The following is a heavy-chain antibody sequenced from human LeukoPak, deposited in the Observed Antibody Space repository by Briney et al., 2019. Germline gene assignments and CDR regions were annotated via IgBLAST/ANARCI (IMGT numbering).Heavy chain of an antibody. CDR1: GYTFTSYG. Sequence: GASVKVSCKASGYTFTSYGISWVRQAPGQGLEWMGWISGYNGYTHYAHNLQGRVTMTTDTSTSTAYMEPRSLRSDNTAVYYCARDEARYSAGYYPNWFDPWGQGTLVTVSS. CDR3: ARDEARYSAGYYPNWFDP. J-gene: IGHJ5*02. V-gene: IGHV1-18*01. CDR2: ISGYNGYT. D-gene: IGHD3-22*01.